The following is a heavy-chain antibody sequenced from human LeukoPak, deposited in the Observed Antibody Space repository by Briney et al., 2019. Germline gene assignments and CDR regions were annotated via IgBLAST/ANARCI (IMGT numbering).Heavy chain of an antibody. CDR1: GGSISSYY. CDR3: ARVVRFGLEWFGESPGAFDI. J-gene: IGHJ3*02. D-gene: IGHD3-10*01. Sequence: SETLSLTCTVSGGSISSYYWSWIRQPPGKGLEWIGYIYYSGSTNYNPSLKSRVTISVDTSKNQFSLKLGSVTAADTAVYYCARVVRFGLEWFGESPGAFDIWGQGTMVTVSS. CDR2: IYYSGST. V-gene: IGHV4-59*01.